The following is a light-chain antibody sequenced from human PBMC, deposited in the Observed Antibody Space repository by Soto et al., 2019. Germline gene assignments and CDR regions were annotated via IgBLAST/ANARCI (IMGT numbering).Light chain of an antibody. Sequence: IVLTQSPSTLPLSPGEIATLSCRASQSISNTYLAWYQQKPGQAPRLLIYGASSRATGIPDRFSGSGSGTDFTLSISRLEPEDFAVYYCQQYATSPGTFGQGTKV. CDR3: QQYATSPGT. CDR1: QSISNTY. CDR2: GAS. J-gene: IGKJ1*01. V-gene: IGKV3-20*01.